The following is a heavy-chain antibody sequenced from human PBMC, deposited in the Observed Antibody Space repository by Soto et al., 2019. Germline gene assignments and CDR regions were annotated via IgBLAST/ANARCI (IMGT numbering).Heavy chain of an antibody. J-gene: IGHJ4*02. CDR2: ISVSGDNI. CDR3: ARDPGLLKSMFDY. D-gene: IGHD2-8*01. V-gene: IGHV3-21*01. CDR1: GFSFNSFN. Sequence: PGGSLRLSCLASGFSFNSFNMNWIRRAPGRGLEWVASISVSGDNIYYGDSMQGRFTISRDNSKRSVFLDLNSLRVEDTAVYYCARDPGLLKSMFDYWGQGTLVTVSS.